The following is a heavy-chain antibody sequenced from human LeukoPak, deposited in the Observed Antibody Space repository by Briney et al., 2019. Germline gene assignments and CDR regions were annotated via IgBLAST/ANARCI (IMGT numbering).Heavy chain of an antibody. CDR2: IIPIFGTA. D-gene: IGHD2-15*01. Sequence: GASVKVSCKASGSTFSSYAISWVRQAPGQGLEWMGGIIPIFGTANYAQKFQGRVTITADESTSTAYMELSSLRSEDTAVYYCARAYCSGGSCYSWAYFDYWGQGTLVTVSS. V-gene: IGHV1-69*13. CDR3: ARAYCSGGSCYSWAYFDY. J-gene: IGHJ4*02. CDR1: GSTFSSYA.